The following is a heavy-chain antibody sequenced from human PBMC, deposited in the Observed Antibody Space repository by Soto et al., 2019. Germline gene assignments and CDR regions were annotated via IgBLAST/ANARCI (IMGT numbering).Heavy chain of an antibody. D-gene: IGHD3-10*01. V-gene: IGHV4-30-4*01. J-gene: IGHJ5*02. CDR3: ARIPMVRGIFWFDP. Sequence: SETLSLTCTVSGGSISSGDYYWSWIRQPPGKGLEWIGYIYYSGSTYYNPSLKIRVTISVETSKNQFSLKLSSVTAADKAVYYCARIPMVRGIFWFDPWGQGTLVTVSS. CDR1: GGSISSGDYY. CDR2: IYYSGST.